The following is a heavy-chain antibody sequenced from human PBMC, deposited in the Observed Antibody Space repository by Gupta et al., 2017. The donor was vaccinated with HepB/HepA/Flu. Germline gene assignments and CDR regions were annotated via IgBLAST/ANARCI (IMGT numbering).Heavy chain of an antibody. CDR1: GFTFSSYG. Sequence: QVQLVESGGGVVQPGRSLRLSCAASGFTFSSYGMHWVRQAPGKGLEWVAVISYDGSNKYYADSVKGRFTISRDNAKNTLYLQMNSLRAEDTAVYYCAKAPFHRGYCSGGSCYYYYYGMDVWGQGTTVTVYS. V-gene: IGHV3-30*18. D-gene: IGHD2-15*01. J-gene: IGHJ6*02. CDR2: ISYDGSNK. CDR3: AKAPFHRGYCSGGSCYYYYYGMDV.